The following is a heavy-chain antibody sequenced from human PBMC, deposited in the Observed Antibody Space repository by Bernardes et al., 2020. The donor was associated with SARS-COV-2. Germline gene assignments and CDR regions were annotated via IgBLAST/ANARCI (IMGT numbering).Heavy chain of an antibody. CDR1: GFSVSNNY. CDR2: MYSGGTT. CDR3: ARGLEGFSYAYAY. J-gene: IGHJ4*02. Sequence: GGSLRLSCAPSGFSVSNNYMSWVRQAPGKGLEWVSVMYSGGTTYYADSVKGRFTISRDNSKNTLYLQMNTLRGEDTAVYYCARGLEGFSYAYAYWGQGTLVTVSS. D-gene: IGHD5-18*01. V-gene: IGHV3-66*02.